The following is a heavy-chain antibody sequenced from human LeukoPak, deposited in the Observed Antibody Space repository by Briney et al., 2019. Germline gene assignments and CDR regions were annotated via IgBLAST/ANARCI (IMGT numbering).Heavy chain of an antibody. D-gene: IGHD3-9*01. CDR2: INTNTGNP. J-gene: IGHJ4*02. Sequence: ASVKVSCKASGYTFTHYAINWVRQAPGQGLEWMGWINTNTGNPTYAQGSTGRFVFSLATSVSTAYLQISSLQAEDTAVYYCARGTGEGIDDILTLLDYWGQGTLVTVSS. CDR1: GYTFTHYA. CDR3: ARGTGEGIDDILTLLDY. V-gene: IGHV7-4-1*02.